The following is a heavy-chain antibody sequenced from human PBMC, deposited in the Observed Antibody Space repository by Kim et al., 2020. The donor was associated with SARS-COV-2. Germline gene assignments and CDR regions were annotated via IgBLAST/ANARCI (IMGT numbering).Heavy chain of an antibody. V-gene: IGHV4-34*01. CDR3: ARGGGSTKEYSYGSFDY. Sequence: LKSAVVISVDTSKNQFSLKLGSVTAADTAVYYCARGGGSTKEYSYGSFDYWGQGTLVTVSS. J-gene: IGHJ4*02. D-gene: IGHD5-18*01.